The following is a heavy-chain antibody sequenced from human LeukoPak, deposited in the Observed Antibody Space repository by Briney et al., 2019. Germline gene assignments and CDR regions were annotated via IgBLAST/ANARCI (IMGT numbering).Heavy chain of an antibody. Sequence: GASVKVSCKASGYTFTSHFMHWVRQAPGQGLEWMGIINPKSGYTDYAQKFQGRITMTGDTSTSTLYMELSSLRAEDTAMYYCAKDGNWNNVPGDYYYMDVWGKGTTVAVSS. CDR1: GYTFTSHF. CDR2: INPKSGYT. V-gene: IGHV1-46*01. CDR3: AKDGNWNNVPGDYYYMDV. J-gene: IGHJ6*03. D-gene: IGHD1/OR15-1a*01.